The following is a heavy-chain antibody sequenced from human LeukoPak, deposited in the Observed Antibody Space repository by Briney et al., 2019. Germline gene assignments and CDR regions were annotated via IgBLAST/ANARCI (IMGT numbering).Heavy chain of an antibody. CDR1: GYTFTGYY. J-gene: IGHJ4*02. Sequence: ASVKVSCKASGYTFTGYYMHWVRQAPGQGLEWMGWINPNSGNTNYAQKLQGRVTMTTDTSTSTAYMELRSLRSDDTAVYYCARIFSSGYYYVDYRGQGTLVTVSS. V-gene: IGHV1-18*04. D-gene: IGHD3-22*01. CDR2: INPNSGNT. CDR3: ARIFSSGYYYVDY.